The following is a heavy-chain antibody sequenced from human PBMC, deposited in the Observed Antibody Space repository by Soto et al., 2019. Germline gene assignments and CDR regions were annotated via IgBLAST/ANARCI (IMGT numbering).Heavy chain of an antibody. V-gene: IGHV1-46*01. J-gene: IGHJ1*01. CDR3: ARVESCGGDCYYFQD. Sequence: QVHLVQSGAEVKKPGASVKVSCKASGYSFTDYELQWVRQAPGQGLEWMGIINPLGGSTGYAQKFQGRLTMTRDTSANTVYMALSGLRSEDTAVYYCARVESCGGDCYYFQDWGQGTLVAGSS. CDR2: INPLGGST. CDR1: GYSFTDYE. D-gene: IGHD2-21*02.